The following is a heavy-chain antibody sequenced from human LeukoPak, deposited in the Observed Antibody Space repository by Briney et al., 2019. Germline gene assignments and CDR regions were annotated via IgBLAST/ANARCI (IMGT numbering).Heavy chain of an antibody. CDR3: ARDPYETGSIAARPPRAGYYYMDV. V-gene: IGHV1-46*01. CDR1: GYTFTSYY. D-gene: IGHD6-6*01. CDR2: INPSGGST. Sequence: ASVKVSCKASGYTFTSYYMHWVRQAPGQGLEWMGIINPSGGSTSYAQKFQGRVTMTRDTSTSTVYMELSSLRSEDTAVYYCARDPYETGSIAARPPRAGYYYMDVWGKGTTVTVSS. J-gene: IGHJ6*03.